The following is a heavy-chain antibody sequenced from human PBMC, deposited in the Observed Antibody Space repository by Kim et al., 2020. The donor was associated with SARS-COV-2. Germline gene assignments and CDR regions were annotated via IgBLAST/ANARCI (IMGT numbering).Heavy chain of an antibody. J-gene: IGHJ3*02. D-gene: IGHD1-1*01. CDR2: IKQDGSAK. V-gene: IGHV3-7*03. CDR3: AKGTNCDI. CDR1: EFTFSSYW. Sequence: GGSLRLSCAASEFTFSSYWMSWVRQAPGKGLEWVAHIKQDGSAKFYVDSVKGRFTISRDNAKNSLYLQMNSLRVEDTAVYYCAKGTNCDIWGQGTMVTVSS.